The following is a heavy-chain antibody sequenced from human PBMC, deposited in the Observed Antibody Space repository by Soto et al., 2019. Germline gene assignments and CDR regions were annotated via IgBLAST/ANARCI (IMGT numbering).Heavy chain of an antibody. V-gene: IGHV4-59*01. Sequence: SETLSLTCTVSGGSISSYYWSWIRQPPGKGLEWIGYIYYSGSTNYNPSLKSRVTISVDTSKNQFSLKLSSVTAADTAVYYCASASIQLWSPYYYYGMDVWGQGTTVTVPS. CDR1: GGSISSYY. CDR3: ASASIQLWSPYYYYGMDV. D-gene: IGHD5-18*01. CDR2: IYYSGST. J-gene: IGHJ6*02.